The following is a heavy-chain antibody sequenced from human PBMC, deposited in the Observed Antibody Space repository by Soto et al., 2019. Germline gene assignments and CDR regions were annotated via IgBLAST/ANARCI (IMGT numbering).Heavy chain of an antibody. CDR1: GGTFSSYA. Sequence: GASVKVSCKASGGTFSSYAISWVRQAPGQGLEWMGGIIPIFGIANYAQKFQGRVTITADESTSTAYMELSSLRSEDTAVYYCARGAIVVVPAAITYYGMDVWGQGTTVTV. CDR2: IIPIFGIA. CDR3: ARGAIVVVPAAITYYGMDV. J-gene: IGHJ6*02. D-gene: IGHD2-2*01. V-gene: IGHV1-69*13.